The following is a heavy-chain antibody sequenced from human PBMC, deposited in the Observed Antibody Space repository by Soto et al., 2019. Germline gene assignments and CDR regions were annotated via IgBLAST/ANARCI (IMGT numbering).Heavy chain of an antibody. CDR1: GFTLSTYG. D-gene: IGHD6-6*01. V-gene: IGHV3-30*18. Sequence: QVQLVESGGGVVQPGRSLRLSCAASGFTLSTYGMHWVRQAPGKGLEWVALISRDGSASYYADSVKGRFIISRDTSNNTLYIQMNGLRTEDTAVYYCAKYSSSSHYYYYYGMEVWGQGTTVTVSS. J-gene: IGHJ6*02. CDR2: ISRDGSAS. CDR3: AKYSSSSHYYYYYGMEV.